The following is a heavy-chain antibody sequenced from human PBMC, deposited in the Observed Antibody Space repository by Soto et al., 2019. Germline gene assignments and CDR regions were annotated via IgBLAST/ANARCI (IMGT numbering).Heavy chain of an antibody. CDR1: GGTFSSYA. CDR2: IIPIFGTA. J-gene: IGHJ6*02. CDR3: ARKDGSGGYHSLPLVGYGMDV. D-gene: IGHD3-10*01. Sequence: GASVKVSCKASGGTFSSYAISWVRQAPGQGLEWMGGIIPIFGTANYAQKFQGRVTITADESTSTAYMELSSLRSEDTAVYYCARKDGSGGYHSLPLVGYGMDVWGQGTTVTVSS. V-gene: IGHV1-69*13.